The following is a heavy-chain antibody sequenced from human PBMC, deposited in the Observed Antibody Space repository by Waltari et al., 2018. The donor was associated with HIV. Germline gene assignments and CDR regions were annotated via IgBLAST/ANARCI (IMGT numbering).Heavy chain of an antibody. CDR1: GYTLTELS. CDR2: FAPEDGET. D-gene: IGHD3-3*01. J-gene: IGHJ1*01. CDR3: ATDVRWGGYYPSH. Sequence: QVQLVQYGAEVKKPGASVKVSCKVSGYTLTELSMHWVRQGTGKGLAWMGGFAPEDGETIYAQKFQGRVTMTEDTSTDTAYMELSSLRSEDTAVYYCATDVRWGGYYPSHWGQGTLVTVSS. V-gene: IGHV1-24*01.